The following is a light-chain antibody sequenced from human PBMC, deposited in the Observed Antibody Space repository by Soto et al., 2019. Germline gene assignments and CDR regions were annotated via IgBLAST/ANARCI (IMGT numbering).Light chain of an antibody. V-gene: IGLV1-36*01. CDR2: YDN. J-gene: IGLJ1*01. Sequence: QSVLTQPPSVSAAPGQKISISCSGSSSNIGNNAVNWYQQLPGQAPKIVIYYDNLLTSGVSDRFSGSKSGISASLAISDLQSDDEADYYCASWDDSLNAYVFGPGTKGTVL. CDR3: ASWDDSLNAYV. CDR1: SSNIGNNA.